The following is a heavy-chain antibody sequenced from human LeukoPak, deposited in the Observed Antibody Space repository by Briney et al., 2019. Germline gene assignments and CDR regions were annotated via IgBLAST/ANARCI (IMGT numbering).Heavy chain of an antibody. Sequence: SSETLSLTCTVSGGSISSYYWSWIRQPPGKGLERIGYIYYSGSTNYNPSLKSRVTISVDMSKNQFSLKLSSVTAADTAVYYCARDRGGYYDSSGYYLPNDAFDIWGQGTMVTVSS. CDR3: ARDRGGYYDSSGYYLPNDAFDI. J-gene: IGHJ3*02. CDR1: GGSISSYY. CDR2: IYYSGST. D-gene: IGHD3-22*01. V-gene: IGHV4-59*01.